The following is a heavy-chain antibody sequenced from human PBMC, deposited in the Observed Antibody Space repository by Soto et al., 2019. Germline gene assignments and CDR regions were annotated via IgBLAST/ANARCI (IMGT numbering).Heavy chain of an antibody. CDR2: VFYTGFT. V-gene: IGHV4-39*01. J-gene: IGHJ4*02. CDR1: GGSISGSYYY. D-gene: IGHD1-20*01. CDR3: ATSQKGYNWNYFDH. Sequence: PSETLSLTCAVSGGSISGSYYYWAWLRQSPGKGPEWIGRVFYTGFTSYNPSLAGRVSVSVDTSKSQVSLKLRAVTAADTAWYYWATSQKGYNWNYFDHWGQGALVTVSS.